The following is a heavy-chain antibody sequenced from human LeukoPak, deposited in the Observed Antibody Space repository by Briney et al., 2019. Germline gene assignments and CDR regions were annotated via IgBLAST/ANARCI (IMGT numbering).Heavy chain of an antibody. D-gene: IGHD5-12*01. CDR3: ARDLGHTGYDLYDY. CDR2: MKQDGSEK. Sequence: GGSLRLSCAVSGINFRGYWMAWVRQAPGKGLEWVANMKQDGSEKYYVDSVKGRFTISRDNAKNSLYLEMNSLRVEDTAVYYCARDLGHTGYDLYDYWGHGTLVTVSS. J-gene: IGHJ4*01. CDR1: GINFRGYW. V-gene: IGHV3-7*01.